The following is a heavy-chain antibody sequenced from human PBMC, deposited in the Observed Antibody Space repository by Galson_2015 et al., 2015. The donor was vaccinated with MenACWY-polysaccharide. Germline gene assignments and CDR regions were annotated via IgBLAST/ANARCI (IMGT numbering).Heavy chain of an antibody. Sequence: SLRLSCAASGFTFNTHAMSWVRQAPGKGLEWVSGIGGRGGSGAGTYYADSVKGRFTISRDTSKNMLYLQMNSLRADDTAVYHCATGSSWYTWFDPWGQGTLVTVSS. CDR2: IGGRGGSGAGT. D-gene: IGHD6-13*01. CDR3: ATGSSWYTWFDP. CDR1: GFTFNTHA. J-gene: IGHJ5*02. V-gene: IGHV3-23*01.